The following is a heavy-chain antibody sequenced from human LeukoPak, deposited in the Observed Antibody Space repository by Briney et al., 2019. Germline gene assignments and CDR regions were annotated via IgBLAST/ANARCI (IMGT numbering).Heavy chain of an antibody. D-gene: IGHD4-23*01. J-gene: IGHJ4*02. CDR3: ASIISGYSLNFDF. Sequence: PSGTLSLTCTVSRGSISSSTNYWGWIRRPPGKGLEWIGSIYYRGNTYYSPSLNSRVTISVDTSKNQFSLMLSSVTAADTAIYYCASIISGYSLNFDFWGQGTLVTVSS. CDR1: RGSISSSTNY. V-gene: IGHV4-39*01. CDR2: IYYRGNT.